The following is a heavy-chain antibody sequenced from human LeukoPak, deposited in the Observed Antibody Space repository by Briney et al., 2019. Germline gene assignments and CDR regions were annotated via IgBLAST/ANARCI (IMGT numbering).Heavy chain of an antibody. V-gene: IGHV3-23*01. D-gene: IGHD5-12*01. CDR3: AKEGVYSGSSLYYFDF. J-gene: IGHJ4*02. Sequence: GGSLTLSCAASGCTFSSYDLSWIRQAPGQGLEWVSAISGSGGGTYYADSVKGRFTISRDNSKNTLYLQMNSLRAEDTAVYYCAKEGVYSGSSLYYFDFCGQGTLVTVSS. CDR2: ISGSGGGT. CDR1: GCTFSSYD.